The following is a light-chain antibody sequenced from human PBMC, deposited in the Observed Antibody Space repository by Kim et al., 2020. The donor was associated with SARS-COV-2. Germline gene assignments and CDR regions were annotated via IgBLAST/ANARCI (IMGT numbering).Light chain of an antibody. CDR1: ISDVGFYDY. CDR3: NSYTTSSTYV. V-gene: IGLV2-14*04. Sequence: QSITISCTGTISDVGFYDYVSWYQQHPGKAPKLLIHDVTDRPSGVSDRFSGSKSGNTASLTISGLQAEDEADYYCNSYTTSSTYVFGTGTKVTVL. J-gene: IGLJ1*01. CDR2: DVT.